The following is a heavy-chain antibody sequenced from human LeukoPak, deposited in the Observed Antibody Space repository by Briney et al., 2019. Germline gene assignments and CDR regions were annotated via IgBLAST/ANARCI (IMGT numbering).Heavy chain of an antibody. V-gene: IGHV3-30*03. CDR3: ARELVAPYGMDV. CDR2: ISYDGSNK. J-gene: IGHJ6*02. D-gene: IGHD5-12*01. Sequence: PRRSLRLSCAASGFTFSSYGMHWVRQAPGKGLEWVAVISYDGSNKYYADSVKGRFTISRDNSKNTLYLQMNSLRAEDTAVYYCARELVAPYGMDVWGQGTTVTVSS. CDR1: GFTFSSYG.